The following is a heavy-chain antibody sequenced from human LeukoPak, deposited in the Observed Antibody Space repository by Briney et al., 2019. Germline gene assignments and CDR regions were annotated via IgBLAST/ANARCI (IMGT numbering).Heavy chain of an antibody. CDR1: GDSINSLDL. CDR2: IYYSGST. Sequence: SETLSLTCTVSGDSINSLDLWSWVRQHPGKGLEWIGYIYYSGSTYYNPSLKSRVTISVDTSKNQFSLKLSSVTAADTAVYYCARVPDYSNKNWFDPWGQGTLVTVSS. D-gene: IGHD4-11*01. J-gene: IGHJ5*02. V-gene: IGHV4-31*03. CDR3: ARVPDYSNKNWFDP.